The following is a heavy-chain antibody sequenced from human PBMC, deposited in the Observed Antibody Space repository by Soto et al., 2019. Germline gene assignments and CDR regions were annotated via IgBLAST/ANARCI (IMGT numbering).Heavy chain of an antibody. CDR3: AKTLVGGGALDI. D-gene: IGHD1-26*01. CDR2: VYPDDSDI. Sequence: EVQLVQSGAEVKKPGESLKISCKGSGYSFGNFWIAWVRQMPGKGLEWMGIVYPDDSDIRYSPSFQGQVTISAVKSVSPAYLHLSTLRASDTAIYYCAKTLVGGGALDIWGQGTVVTVSS. V-gene: IGHV5-51*01. J-gene: IGHJ3*02. CDR1: GYSFGNFW.